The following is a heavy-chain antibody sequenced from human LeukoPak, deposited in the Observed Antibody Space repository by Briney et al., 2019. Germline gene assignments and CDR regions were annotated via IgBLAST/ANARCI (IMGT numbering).Heavy chain of an antibody. CDR1: GGTFSSYA. D-gene: IGHD3-10*01. J-gene: IGHJ4*02. CDR2: IIPIFGTA. V-gene: IGHV1-69*01. CDR3: ARSPYYYGSGSYYHFDY. Sequence: SVKVSCKASGGTFSSYAISWLRQAPGQGLEWMGGIIPIFGTANYAQKFQGRVTITADESTSTAYMELSSLRSEDTAVYYCARSPYYYGSGSYYHFDYWGQGTLVTVSS.